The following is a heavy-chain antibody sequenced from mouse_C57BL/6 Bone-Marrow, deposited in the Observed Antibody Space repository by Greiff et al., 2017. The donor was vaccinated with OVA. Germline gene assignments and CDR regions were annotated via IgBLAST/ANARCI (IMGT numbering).Heavy chain of an antibody. Sequence: EVQLQESGAELVRPGASVKLSCTASGFNIKDDYMHWVKQRPEQGLEWIGWIDPENGDTEYASKFQGKATITADTSSNTAYLQLSSLTSEDTAVYYCTPYDGYYVAWFAYWGQGTLVTVSA. CDR2: IDPENGDT. V-gene: IGHV14-4*01. D-gene: IGHD2-3*01. CDR1: GFNIKDDY. CDR3: TPYDGYYVAWFAY. J-gene: IGHJ3*01.